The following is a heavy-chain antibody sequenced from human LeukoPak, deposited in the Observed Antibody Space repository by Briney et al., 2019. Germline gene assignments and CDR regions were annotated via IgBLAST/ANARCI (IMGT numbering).Heavy chain of an antibody. CDR1: GFTFSSYG. D-gene: IGHD2-2*01. Sequence: PGGSLRLSCAASGFTFSSYGMHWVRQAPGKGLEWVAFIRYDGSNKYYADSVKGRFTISRDNAKNSLYLQMNSLRAEDTAVYYCARSRYCSSTSCSGAWGYWGQGTLVTVPS. J-gene: IGHJ4*02. CDR2: IRYDGSNK. CDR3: ARSRYCSSTSCSGAWGY. V-gene: IGHV3-30*02.